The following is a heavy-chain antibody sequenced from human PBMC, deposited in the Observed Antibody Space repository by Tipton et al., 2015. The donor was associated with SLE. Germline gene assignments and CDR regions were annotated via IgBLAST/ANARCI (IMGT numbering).Heavy chain of an antibody. Sequence: QSGAEVKKPGASVKVSCKASGYTFTNYDINWVRQATGQGLEWMGWMNPNSGYTGYAQKFQGRVTMTRNTSISTAYMELSSLKSEDTAVYYCAREAAAMASDYWGQETLVTVSS. V-gene: IGHV1-8*01. CDR1: GYTFTNYD. CDR2: MNPNSGYT. D-gene: IGHD2-2*01. CDR3: AREAAAMASDY. J-gene: IGHJ4*02.